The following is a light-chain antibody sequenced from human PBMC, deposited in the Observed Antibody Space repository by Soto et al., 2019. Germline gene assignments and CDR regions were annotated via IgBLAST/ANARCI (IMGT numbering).Light chain of an antibody. CDR1: QSVNSN. V-gene: IGKV3-15*01. CDR2: GAS. J-gene: IGKJ1*01. CDR3: QQYNNWQT. Sequence: EIVMTQSPATLSVSPGERATLSCRASQSVNSNLAWYQQKPGQAPRLLIYGASTRATGVPARFSGSGSGTELTLTISSLQSEDFAVYFCQQYNNWQTFGQGTKVEIK.